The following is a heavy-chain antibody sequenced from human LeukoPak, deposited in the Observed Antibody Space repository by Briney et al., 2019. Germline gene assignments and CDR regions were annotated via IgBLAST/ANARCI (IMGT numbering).Heavy chain of an antibody. Sequence: GGSLRLSCAASGFAFSSYAMSWVRQAPGKGLEWVSVISGGGSSTYYADSVKGRFTISRDNSKNTLCLQMNSLRAEDTAVYYCAKGGAAARLSDYWGQGTLVTVSS. V-gene: IGHV3-23*01. CDR1: GFAFSSYA. CDR2: ISGGGSST. CDR3: AKGGAAARLSDY. D-gene: IGHD5-12*01. J-gene: IGHJ4*02.